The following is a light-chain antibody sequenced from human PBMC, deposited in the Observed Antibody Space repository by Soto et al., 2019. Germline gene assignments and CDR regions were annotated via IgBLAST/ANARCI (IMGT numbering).Light chain of an antibody. CDR3: QQCVNWPPVT. CDR2: DAS. Sequence: EIVLTQSPGTLSLSPGERATLSCRASQSVSRYLAWYQQKRGQPPRLIIYDASERAPGIPARFSGSGSGTDFTLTISSLGPEDFAVYYCQQCVNWPPVTFGQGTRLEIK. CDR1: QSVSRY. V-gene: IGKV3-11*01. J-gene: IGKJ5*01.